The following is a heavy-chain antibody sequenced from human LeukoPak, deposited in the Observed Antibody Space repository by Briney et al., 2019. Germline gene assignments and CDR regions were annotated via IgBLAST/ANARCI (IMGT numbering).Heavy chain of an antibody. Sequence: PGGSLRLSCAASGFTFSSYWMHWVRQAPGKGLVWVSRINTDGSSTSYADSVKGRFTISRDNAKNTLYLQMNSLGAEDTAVYYCARVPLHAYSSSWFFDYWGQGTLVTVSS. D-gene: IGHD6-13*01. V-gene: IGHV3-74*01. CDR2: INTDGSST. J-gene: IGHJ4*02. CDR1: GFTFSSYW. CDR3: ARVPLHAYSSSWFFDY.